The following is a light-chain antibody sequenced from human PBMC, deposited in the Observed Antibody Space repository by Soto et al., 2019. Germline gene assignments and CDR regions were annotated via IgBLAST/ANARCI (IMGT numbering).Light chain of an antibody. CDR2: DVS. CDR3: SSYTGSSTVV. V-gene: IGLV2-14*01. Sequence: QSALTQPASVSGSPGQSITISCTGTSSDVGTYNYVSWYQQHPDKAPKLMIYDVSNRPSGVSNRFSGSKSGNTASLTISGLQAEDEDDYYCSSYTGSSTVVFGGGTKLTVL. CDR1: SSDVGTYNY. J-gene: IGLJ2*01.